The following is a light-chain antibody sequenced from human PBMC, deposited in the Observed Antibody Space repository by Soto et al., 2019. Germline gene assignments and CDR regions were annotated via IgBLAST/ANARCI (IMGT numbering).Light chain of an antibody. CDR1: QSLLHSNGYNY. V-gene: IGKV2-28*01. Sequence: DIVMTQSPLSLPVTPGEPASISCRSSQSLLHSNGYNYLGWFVQKPGQSPQLLIYLGSGRASGVPDRFSGSRSRTDFTLKISIVEAEDVGVYYCMQVLQTPLTFGGGTNVEIK. CDR3: MQVLQTPLT. CDR2: LGS. J-gene: IGKJ4*01.